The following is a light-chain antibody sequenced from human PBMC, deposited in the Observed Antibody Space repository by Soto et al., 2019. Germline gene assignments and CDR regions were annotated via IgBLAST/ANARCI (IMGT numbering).Light chain of an antibody. Sequence: QAVLNQPASVSGSPGQSITISCTGTSRDVGGFKYVSWYQQHPGKAPKVMIYEVSNRPSGVSNRFSGSKSGSTASLTISGLQAEDEADYHCTSYTRDTALVFGTGTKVTVL. J-gene: IGLJ1*01. CDR3: TSYTRDTALV. CDR1: SRDVGGFKY. V-gene: IGLV2-14*01. CDR2: EVS.